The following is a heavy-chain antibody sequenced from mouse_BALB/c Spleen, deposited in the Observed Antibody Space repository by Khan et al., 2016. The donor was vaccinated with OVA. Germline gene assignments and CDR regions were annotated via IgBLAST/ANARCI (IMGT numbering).Heavy chain of an antibody. CDR3: VHPSYDPRNVDV. D-gene: IGHD2-3*01. J-gene: IGHJ1*01. CDR2: IAPANGNT. Sequence: EVQLQESGAELVKPGASVKLSCTASGFNIKDTYVHWVKERPEQGLEWIGRIAPANGNTEYDPKFQGKATITADTSSNTSYLQLRGLTSEDSAVYYGVHPSYDPRNVDVGGAGTTVTVSS. V-gene: IGHV14-3*02. CDR1: GFNIKDTY.